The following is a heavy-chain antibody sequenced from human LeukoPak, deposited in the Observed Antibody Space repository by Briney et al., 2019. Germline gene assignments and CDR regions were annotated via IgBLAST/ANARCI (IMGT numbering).Heavy chain of an antibody. J-gene: IGHJ4*02. D-gene: IGHD3-10*01. V-gene: IGHV1-69*13. CDR3: ARDIGYGSGSLDLDY. CDR1: GGTFSSYA. CDR2: IIPIFGTA. Sequence: SVKVSCKASGGTFSSYAISWVRQAPGQGLEWMGRIIPIFGTANYAQKFQGRVTITADESTSTAYMELSSLRSEDTAAYYCARDIGYGSGSLDLDYWGQGTLVTVSS.